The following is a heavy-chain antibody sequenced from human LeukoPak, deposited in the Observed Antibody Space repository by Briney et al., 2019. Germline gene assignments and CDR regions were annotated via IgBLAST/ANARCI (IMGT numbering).Heavy chain of an antibody. Sequence: GGSVKVSCKASGGTFSSYAISWVRQAPGQGLEWMGGIIPIFGTANYAQKFQGRVTITADKSTSTAYMELSSLRSEDTAVYYCASLGVYCGGDCHWSSAFDIWGQGTMVTVSS. J-gene: IGHJ3*02. V-gene: IGHV1-69*06. CDR2: IIPIFGTA. CDR1: GGTFSSYA. CDR3: ASLGVYCGGDCHWSSAFDI. D-gene: IGHD2-21*02.